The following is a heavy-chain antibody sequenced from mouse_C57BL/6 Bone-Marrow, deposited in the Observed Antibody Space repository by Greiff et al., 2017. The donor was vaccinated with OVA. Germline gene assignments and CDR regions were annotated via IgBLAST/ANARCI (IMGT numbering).Heavy chain of an antibody. J-gene: IGHJ4*01. CDR3: ARRDYYGNYAMDY. Sequence: EVKLVESGGGSVQPGGSLKLSCAASGFTFSDYGMAWVRQAPRKGPEWVAFISNLAYSIYYADTVTGRFTISRENAKNTLYLEMSSLRSEDTAMYYCARRDYYGNYAMDYWGQGTSVTVSS. CDR1: GFTFSDYG. V-gene: IGHV5-15*01. D-gene: IGHD1-1*01. CDR2: ISNLAYSI.